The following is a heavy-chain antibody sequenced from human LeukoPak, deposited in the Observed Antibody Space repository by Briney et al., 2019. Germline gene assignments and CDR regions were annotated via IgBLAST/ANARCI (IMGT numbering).Heavy chain of an antibody. Sequence: PGGSLRLSCTASGFTFGDYAMSWFRQAPGKGLEWVGFIRSKAYGGTTEYAASVKGRFTISRDDSKSIAYLQMNSLKTEDTAVYYCTRGRRPIFGEVTHFDYWGQGTLVTVSS. D-gene: IGHD3-3*01. J-gene: IGHJ4*02. CDR2: IRSKAYGGTT. CDR3: TRGRRPIFGEVTHFDY. V-gene: IGHV3-49*03. CDR1: GFTFGDYA.